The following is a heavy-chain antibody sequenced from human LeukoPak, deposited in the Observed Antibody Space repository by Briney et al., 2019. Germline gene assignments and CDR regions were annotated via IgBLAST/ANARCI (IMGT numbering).Heavy chain of an antibody. CDR3: AKPMYSSGPFVDY. Sequence: PGGSLRLSCAASGFTFSSYAMSWVRQAPGKGLEWVAFIRYDGSNKYYADSVKGRFTISRDYSKNTLYLQMNSLRAEDTAVYYCAKPMYSSGPFVDYWGQGTLVTVSS. CDR1: GFTFSSYA. J-gene: IGHJ4*02. V-gene: IGHV3-30*02. CDR2: IRYDGSNK. D-gene: IGHD6-19*01.